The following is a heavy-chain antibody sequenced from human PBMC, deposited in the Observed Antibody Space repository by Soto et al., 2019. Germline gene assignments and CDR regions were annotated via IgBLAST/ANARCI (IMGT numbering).Heavy chain of an antibody. Sequence: SETLSLTCTVSGGSISSYYWSWIRQPPGKGLEWIGYIYYSGSTNYNPSLKSRVTISVDTSKNQFSLKLSSVTAADTAVYYCARNTVTDYYYYYMDVWGKGTTVTVSS. J-gene: IGHJ6*03. CDR1: GGSISSYY. CDR3: ARNTVTDYYYYYMDV. D-gene: IGHD4-17*01. CDR2: IYYSGST. V-gene: IGHV4-59*08.